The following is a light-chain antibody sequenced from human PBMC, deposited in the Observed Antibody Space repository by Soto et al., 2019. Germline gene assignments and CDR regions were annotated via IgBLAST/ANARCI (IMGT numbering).Light chain of an antibody. CDR2: GNS. CDR1: SSNIGAGYD. V-gene: IGLV1-40*01. Sequence: QLVLTQPPSVSGAPGQRVTISCTGSSSNIGAGYDVHWYQQLPGTAPKLLIYGNSNRPSGVPDRFSGSKSGTSASLAITGLQAEDEADYYCQSSDSSLSGPGVFGGGTKLTVL. J-gene: IGLJ2*01. CDR3: QSSDSSLSGPGV.